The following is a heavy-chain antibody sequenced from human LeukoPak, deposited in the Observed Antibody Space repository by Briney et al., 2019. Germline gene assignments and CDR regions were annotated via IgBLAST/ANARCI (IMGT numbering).Heavy chain of an antibody. CDR2: VIYDGSMQ. J-gene: IGHJ5*02. V-gene: IGHV3-30*04. D-gene: IGHD3-22*01. CDR3: ARDLGQYYDTSDNWFDP. Sequence: GGSLGLSCLTSGFTFRNYAIHWVRQAPGKGLEWVGVVIYDGSMQYYAESVKGRLTISRDNSKNTVYLQMSSLRPEDTAVYYCARDLGQYYDTSDNWFDPWGQGTLVTVSS. CDR1: GFTFRNYA.